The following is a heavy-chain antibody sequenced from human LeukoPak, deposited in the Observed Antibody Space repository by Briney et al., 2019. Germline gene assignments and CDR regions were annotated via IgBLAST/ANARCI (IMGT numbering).Heavy chain of an antibody. CDR3: ARGSSYYDFWSGYNSYGMDV. V-gene: IGHV1-3*01. CDR1: GYTFTSYA. D-gene: IGHD3-3*01. CDR2: INAGNGNT. J-gene: IGHJ6*02. Sequence: ASVKVSCKASGYTFTSYAMHWVRQAPGQRLEWMGWINAGNGNTKYSQKFQGRVTMTTDTSTSTAYMELRSLRSDDTAVYYCARGSSYYDFWSGYNSYGMDVWGQGTTVTVSS.